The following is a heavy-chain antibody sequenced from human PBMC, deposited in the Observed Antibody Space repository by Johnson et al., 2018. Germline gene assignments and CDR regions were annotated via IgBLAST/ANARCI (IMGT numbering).Heavy chain of an antibody. J-gene: IGHJ4*01. V-gene: IGHV3-33*01. D-gene: IGHD3-9*01. CDR1: GFTFSSYG. CDR2: IWYDGSNK. Sequence: QVQLVQSGGGVVQPGRSLRLSCAASGFTFSSYGMHWVRQAPGKGLAWVAVIWYDGSNKYYGDSVKGRFTISRDNSKNTLYLQMNSLRAEETAVYYCGRDPSYNDILTGYYVAYYFDYWGHGTLVTVSS. CDR3: GRDPSYNDILTGYYVAYYFDY.